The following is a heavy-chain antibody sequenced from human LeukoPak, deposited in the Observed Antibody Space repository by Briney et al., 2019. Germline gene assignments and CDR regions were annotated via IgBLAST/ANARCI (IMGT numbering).Heavy chain of an antibody. V-gene: IGHV4-59*02. CDR1: GGSVSNFY. CDR2: IYSSEYT. CDR3: ARGGGGYHVEY. D-gene: IGHD2-15*01. J-gene: IGHJ4*02. Sequence: SETLSLTCTVSGGSVSNFYWSWIRQPPGKGLEWIGYIYSSEYTNYNPSLKRRVTISADTSKNQVSLKLTSVTAADTAVFYCARGGGGYHVEYWGQGTLVTVSS.